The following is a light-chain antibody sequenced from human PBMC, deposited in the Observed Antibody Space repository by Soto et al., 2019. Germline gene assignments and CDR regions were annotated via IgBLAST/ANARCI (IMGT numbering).Light chain of an antibody. CDR3: QQRSNWPLT. CDR1: QSVGSY. CDR2: DAS. Sequence: EIVLTQSPATLSLSPGERATLSCRASQSVGSYLDWYQQKPGQAPRLLIYDASNRATGIPARFSGSGSGTDFTLTISSLEPEDVVVYYCQQRSNWPLTFGGGTKVEIK. J-gene: IGKJ4*01. V-gene: IGKV3-11*01.